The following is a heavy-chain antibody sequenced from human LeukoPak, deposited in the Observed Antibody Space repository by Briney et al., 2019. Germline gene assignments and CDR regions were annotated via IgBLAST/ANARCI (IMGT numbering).Heavy chain of an antibody. CDR3: VRDGPGGIEARKRYYGMDV. Sequence: PGGSLRLSCAASGFAFSSYAMSWVRQPPGKGLEWVSVISRRDDYTYYADSVKGRFTISRDNSKNTLYLQMSSLRAEDAAAYYCVRDGPGGIEARKRYYGMDVWGQGTTVSVSS. D-gene: IGHD6-6*01. J-gene: IGHJ6*02. V-gene: IGHV3-23*01. CDR2: ISRRDDYT. CDR1: GFAFSSYA.